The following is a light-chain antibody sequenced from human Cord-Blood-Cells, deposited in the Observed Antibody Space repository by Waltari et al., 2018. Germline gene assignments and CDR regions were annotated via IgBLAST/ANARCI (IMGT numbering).Light chain of an antibody. Sequence: QSALTHPASVSGSPGQSITISCTGTSSDVGGYNYVSWYQQHPGKAPKLMIYDVSNRPSGVSNRFSGSKSGNTASLTISGLQAEDEADYYCSSYTSSSTLVFGRGTKLTVL. CDR2: DVS. V-gene: IGLV2-14*03. J-gene: IGLJ3*02. CDR3: SSYTSSSTLV. CDR1: SSDVGGYNY.